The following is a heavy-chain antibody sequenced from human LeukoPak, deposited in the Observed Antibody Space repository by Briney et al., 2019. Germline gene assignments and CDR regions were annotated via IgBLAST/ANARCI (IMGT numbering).Heavy chain of an antibody. V-gene: IGHV3-7*01. Sequence: GGSLRLSCAASGFTFSSYWLTWLRQAPGKGLEWVANIKQDGSDQYYVDSVKGRFTISRDNAKNSLYLQMNSLRAEDTAVYYCARGAIVGAKGYYFDYWGQGTLVTVSS. CDR2: IKQDGSDQ. CDR1: GFTFSSYW. J-gene: IGHJ4*02. CDR3: ARGAIVGAKGYYFDY. D-gene: IGHD1-26*01.